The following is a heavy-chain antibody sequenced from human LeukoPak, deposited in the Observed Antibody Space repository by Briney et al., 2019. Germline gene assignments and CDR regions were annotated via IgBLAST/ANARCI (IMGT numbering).Heavy chain of an antibody. D-gene: IGHD4-23*01. V-gene: IGHV3-21*01. J-gene: IGHJ3*02. CDR3: ARDTDGGAFDI. CDR2: ISSSSTDI. Sequence: GGSLRLSCAASGFSFSGYSMNWVRQAPGKGLEWVSFISSSSTDIYSAESLKGRFTISRDNAKNSVYLRMNSLRAEDTAVYYCARDTDGGAFDIWGQGTMVTVSS. CDR1: GFSFSGYS.